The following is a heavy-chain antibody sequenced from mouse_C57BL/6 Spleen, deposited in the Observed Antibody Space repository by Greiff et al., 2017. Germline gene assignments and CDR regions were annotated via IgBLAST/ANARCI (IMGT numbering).Heavy chain of an antibody. CDR1: GYAFSSSW. V-gene: IGHV1-82*01. CDR2: IYPGDGDT. J-gene: IGHJ2*01. CDR3: ASYGTTVVAHFDY. Sequence: LVESGPELVKPGASVKISCKASGYAFSSSWMNWVKQRPGKGLEWIGRIYPGDGDTNYNGKFKGKATLTADKSSSTAYMQLSSLTSEDSAVYFCASYGTTVVAHFDYWGQGTTLTVSS. D-gene: IGHD1-1*01.